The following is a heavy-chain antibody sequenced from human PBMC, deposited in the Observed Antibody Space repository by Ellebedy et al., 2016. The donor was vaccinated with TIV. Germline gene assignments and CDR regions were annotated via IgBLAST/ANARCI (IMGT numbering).Heavy chain of an antibody. V-gene: IGHV3-53*01. CDR1: GFTVSSSY. J-gene: IGHJ3*02. CDR3: ARDLYYYGSGSWDDTFDI. D-gene: IGHD3-10*01. Sequence: PGGSLRLSCAASGFTVSSSYMTWVRQAPGKGLEWVSVVYSGCNTYYADSVKGRFTISRDNSKNTLSLEMNSLGVDDTAVYFCARDLYYYGSGSWDDTFDIWGQGTMVTVSS. CDR2: VYSGCNT.